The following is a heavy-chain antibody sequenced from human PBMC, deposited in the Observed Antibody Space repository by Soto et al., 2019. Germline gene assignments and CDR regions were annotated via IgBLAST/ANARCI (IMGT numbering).Heavy chain of an antibody. Sequence: QVQLVQSGAEVKKPGASVKASCKASGYTLSSYYMHWVRQAPRQGLEWMGIINTSGGSTTYAQKFQGRVTMTRDTSTSTVYMELSSLTSEDTAVYYCARASVSGRRFDYWGEGTLVTVSS. CDR1: GYTLSSYY. CDR2: INTSGGST. J-gene: IGHJ4*02. D-gene: IGHD6-19*01. CDR3: ARASVSGRRFDY. V-gene: IGHV1-46*03.